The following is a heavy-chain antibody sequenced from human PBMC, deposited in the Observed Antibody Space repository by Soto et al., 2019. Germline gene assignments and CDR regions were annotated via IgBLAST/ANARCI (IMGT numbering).Heavy chain of an antibody. Sequence: ESGGGVVQPGRSLRLSCAASGFTFSSYGMHWVRQAPGKGLEWVAVISYDGSNKYYADSVKGRFTISRDNSKNTLYLQMNSLRAEDTAVYYCAAPGHCTSGVCYTSFGGWFDPWGQGTLVTVSS. D-gene: IGHD2-8*01. CDR1: GFTFSSYG. CDR2: ISYDGSNK. CDR3: AAPGHCTSGVCYTSFGGWFDP. V-gene: IGHV3-30*03. J-gene: IGHJ5*02.